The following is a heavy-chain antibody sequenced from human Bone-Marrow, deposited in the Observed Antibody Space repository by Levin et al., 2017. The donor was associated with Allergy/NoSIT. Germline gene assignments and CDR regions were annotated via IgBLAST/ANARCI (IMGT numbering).Heavy chain of an antibody. D-gene: IGHD3-3*01. Sequence: GESLKISCAASGFTFSNAWMSWVRQAPGKGLEWVGRIKSKTDGGTTDYAAPVKGRFTISRDDSKNTLYLQMNSLKTEDTAVYYCTTDWGYSITIFGRGFDYWGQGTLVTVSS. V-gene: IGHV3-15*01. J-gene: IGHJ4*02. CDR2: IKSKTDGGTT. CDR1: GFTFSNAW. CDR3: TTDWGYSITIFGRGFDY.